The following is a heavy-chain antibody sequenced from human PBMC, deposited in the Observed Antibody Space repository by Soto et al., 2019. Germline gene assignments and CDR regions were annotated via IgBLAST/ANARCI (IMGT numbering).Heavy chain of an antibody. D-gene: IGHD6-25*01. CDR1: GGSISSYY. CDR2: IYYSGST. Sequence: PSETLSLTCTVSGGSISSYYWSWIRQPPGKGLEWIGYIYYSGSTNYNPSLKSRVTISVDRSKNQFSLNLTSVTDADTAVYYCARGESQQQRDYWGQGNLVTVSS. CDR3: ARGESQQQRDY. J-gene: IGHJ4*02. V-gene: IGHV4-59*12.